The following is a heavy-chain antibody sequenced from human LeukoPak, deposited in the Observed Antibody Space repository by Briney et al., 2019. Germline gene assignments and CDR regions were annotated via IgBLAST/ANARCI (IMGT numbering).Heavy chain of an antibody. J-gene: IGHJ5*02. CDR1: GFTVSSNY. Sequence: GGSLRLSCAGSGFTVSSNYMSWVRQAPGKGLEWVSVIYSSGTTYYADSVKGRFTISRDNSKNTLYLQMNSLKTEDTAVYYCTTDPSNWFDPWGQGTLVTVSS. V-gene: IGHV3-66*01. CDR3: TTDPSNWFDP. CDR2: IYSSGTT.